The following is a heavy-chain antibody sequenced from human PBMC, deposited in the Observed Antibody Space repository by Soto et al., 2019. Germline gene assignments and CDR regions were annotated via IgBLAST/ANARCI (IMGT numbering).Heavy chain of an antibody. V-gene: IGHV1-2*04. Sequence: ASVKVSCKASGYTFTGYYMHWVRQAPGQGLEWMGWINPNSGGTNYAQKFQGWVTMTRDTSISTAYMELGRLRSDDTAVYYCARGSREIAAAGIGYYYYYGMDVWGQGTTVTVSS. CDR2: INPNSGGT. J-gene: IGHJ6*02. CDR3: ARGSREIAAAGIGYYYYYGMDV. CDR1: GYTFTGYY. D-gene: IGHD6-13*01.